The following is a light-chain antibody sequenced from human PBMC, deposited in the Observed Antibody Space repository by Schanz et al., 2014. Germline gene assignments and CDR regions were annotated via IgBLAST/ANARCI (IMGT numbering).Light chain of an antibody. CDR3: QQYVNWPPWT. J-gene: IGKJ1*01. Sequence: EIVLTQSPGTLSLSPGERATLSCRASQSVRSNFLAWYQQKPGQAPRLLIYGASTRATGIPDRFSGTGSGTEFTLTISSLQSEDFAVYFCQQYVNWPPWTFGQGTKVE. V-gene: IGKV3-15*01. CDR2: GAS. CDR1: QSVRSN.